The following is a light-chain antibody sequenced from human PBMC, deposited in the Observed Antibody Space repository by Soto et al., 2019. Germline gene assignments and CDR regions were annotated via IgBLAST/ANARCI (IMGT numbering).Light chain of an antibody. CDR2: GAS. CDR3: QQYDSLPT. Sequence: DIQMTQSPSSLSASVGDTVTIXXQASHDITNYLNWYQQKPGKGPRLLIYGASNLETGVPSRFSGSGFGTDFSFTISSLQPEDFATYYCQQYDSLPTFGGGTKVDIK. V-gene: IGKV1-33*01. J-gene: IGKJ4*01. CDR1: HDITNY.